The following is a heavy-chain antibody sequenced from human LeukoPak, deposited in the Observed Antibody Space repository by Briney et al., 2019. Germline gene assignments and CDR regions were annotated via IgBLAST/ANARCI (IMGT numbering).Heavy chain of an antibody. CDR2: ISPSGGIT. D-gene: IGHD3-10*01. CDR3: AKGMGRKFDL. Sequence: GGSLRLSCAASGFTFSSHGMNWVRQAPGKGLEWVSGISPSGGITYYTDSVKGRFTISRDNSKNTLCLQMNSLRAEDTAVYYCAKGMGRKFDLWGRGTLVTVSS. J-gene: IGHJ2*01. CDR1: GFTFSSHG. V-gene: IGHV3-23*01.